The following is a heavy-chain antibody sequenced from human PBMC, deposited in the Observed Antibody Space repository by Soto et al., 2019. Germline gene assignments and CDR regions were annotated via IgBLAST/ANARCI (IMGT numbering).Heavy chain of an antibody. V-gene: IGHV1-18*01. CDR1: GYTFTSYG. J-gene: IGHJ5*02. CDR2: MSDYNGNT. Sequence: QVKLVQSGAEVKKPGASVKVSCKASGYTFTSYGISWVRQAPGQGREWMGWMSDYNGNTNYAQKLQGRVTMTTDTSTSTAYMELRSLRSDDTAVYYCARDQGHVLRYFDRWFDPWGQGTLVTVSS. CDR3: ARDQGHVLRYFDRWFDP. D-gene: IGHD3-9*01.